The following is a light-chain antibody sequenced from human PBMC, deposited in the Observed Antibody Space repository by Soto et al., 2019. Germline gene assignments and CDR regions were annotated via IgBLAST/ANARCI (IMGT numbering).Light chain of an antibody. V-gene: IGKV3-20*01. CDR1: QSVSNNY. Sequence: EIVLTQSPGTLSLSPGESATLSCRASQSVSNNYLAWYKQKPGHAPRLLIYVASNRATGIPDRLSGSGSGTDFPLTISRMQPEDSAVYYCQQYGSSGTFGHGTKVDI. CDR3: QQYGSSGT. J-gene: IGKJ1*01. CDR2: VAS.